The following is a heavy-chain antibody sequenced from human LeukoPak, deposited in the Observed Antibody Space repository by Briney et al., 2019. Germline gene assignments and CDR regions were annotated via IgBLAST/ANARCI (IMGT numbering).Heavy chain of an antibody. Sequence: PGGSLRLSCVASGFTFSDYAMSWVRQAPGKGLEWVSGISDSGGSTYYADSVKGRCTISRDNSKNTVSLQMNNLRAGDTAVYFCARDSGAGGYFYYYYTDVWGKGTTVTVSS. J-gene: IGHJ6*03. V-gene: IGHV3-23*01. CDR2: ISDSGGST. D-gene: IGHD3-10*01. CDR3: ARDSGAGGYFYYYYTDV. CDR1: GFTFSDYA.